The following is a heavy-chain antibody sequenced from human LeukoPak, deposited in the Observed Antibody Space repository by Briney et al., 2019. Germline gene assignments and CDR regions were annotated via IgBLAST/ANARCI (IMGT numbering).Heavy chain of an antibody. CDR1: DGTIIGYY. V-gene: IGHV4-59*01. J-gene: IGHJ5*02. Sequence: PSETLSLTCSVSDGTIIGYYWTWIRQPPGKGVEWVGYINYIGSTIYNPSLKSRVTISVDTSNNQFSLKLSSVTAADTAVYYCARRYGDHPNNWFDPWGQGTLVTVSS. CDR3: ARRYGDHPNNWFDP. CDR2: INYIGST. D-gene: IGHD4-17*01.